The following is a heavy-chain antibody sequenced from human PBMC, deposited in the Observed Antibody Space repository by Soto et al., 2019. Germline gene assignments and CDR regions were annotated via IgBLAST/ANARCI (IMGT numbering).Heavy chain of an antibody. V-gene: IGHV3-30*03. Sequence: PGGSLRLSCAASGFTFRSYGMHLVRQAPGKGLEWVAVISYDGSNKYYADSVKGRFTISRDNSKNTLYLQMNSLRAEDTAVYYCARDWTTMVRGAPYSADYWGQGTLVTVSS. D-gene: IGHD3-10*01. J-gene: IGHJ4*02. CDR2: ISYDGSNK. CDR3: ARDWTTMVRGAPYSADY. CDR1: GFTFRSYG.